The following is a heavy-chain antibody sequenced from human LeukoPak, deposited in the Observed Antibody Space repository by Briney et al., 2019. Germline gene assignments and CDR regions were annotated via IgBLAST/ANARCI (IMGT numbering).Heavy chain of an antibody. CDR3: ARLSKGRFFDYIFDY. D-gene: IGHD3-9*01. Sequence: SETLSLTCTVSGGSVSSSTYYWGWIRQPPGKGLEWTGNIYYSGSTYYNPSLTSRVTMSVDTSNNKFSLKMHSVTAADTAVYYCARLSKGRFFDYIFDYWGQGTLVTVSS. CDR1: GGSVSSSTYY. CDR2: IYYSGST. J-gene: IGHJ4*02. V-gene: IGHV4-39*01.